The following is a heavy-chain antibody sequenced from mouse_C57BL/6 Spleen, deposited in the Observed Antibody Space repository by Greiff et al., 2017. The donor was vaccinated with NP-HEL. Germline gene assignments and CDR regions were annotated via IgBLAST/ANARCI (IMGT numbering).Heavy chain of an antibody. V-gene: IGHV7-3*01. Sequence: EVKLMESGGGLVQPGGSLSLSCAASGFTFTDYYMSWVRQPPGKALEWLGFIRNKANGYTTEYSASVKGRFTISRDNSQSILYLQMNALRAEDKITYYCARSPDDWGQGTTLTVSS. J-gene: IGHJ2*01. CDR2: IRNKANGYTT. CDR1: GFTFTDYY. CDR3: ARSPDD.